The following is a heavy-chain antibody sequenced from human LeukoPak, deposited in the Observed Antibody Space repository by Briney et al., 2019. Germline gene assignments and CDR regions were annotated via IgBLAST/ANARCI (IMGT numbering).Heavy chain of an antibody. Sequence: SQTLSLTSALSGDSASSNSAAWNWTRQSPSRGLGCLGRTYYRSKWYNDYAVSVESRITINPDTSRNQFSLQLNSVTPENTAVYYCARGSLGIAATVDYWGQGTLGTVSS. D-gene: IGHD6-13*01. CDR1: GDSASSNSAA. CDR2: TYYRSKWYN. CDR3: ARGSLGIAATVDY. J-gene: IGHJ4*02. V-gene: IGHV6-1*01.